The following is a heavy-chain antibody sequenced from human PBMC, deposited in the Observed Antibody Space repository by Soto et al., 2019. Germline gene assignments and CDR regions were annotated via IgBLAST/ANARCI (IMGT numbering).Heavy chain of an antibody. D-gene: IGHD3-10*01. Sequence: EVPLVESGGGLVQPGGSLRLSCAASGFTFSSYWMSWVRQAPGKGLEWVANIKQDGSEKYYVDSVKGRFTISRDNAKNSLYLQMNSLRAEDTAVYYCARVSYYGSGSLDCWGQGTLVTVSS. J-gene: IGHJ4*02. V-gene: IGHV3-7*03. CDR1: GFTFSSYW. CDR3: ARVSYYGSGSLDC. CDR2: IKQDGSEK.